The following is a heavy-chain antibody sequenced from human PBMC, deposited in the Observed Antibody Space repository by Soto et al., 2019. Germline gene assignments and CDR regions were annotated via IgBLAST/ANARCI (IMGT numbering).Heavy chain of an antibody. J-gene: IGHJ4*02. Sequence: EVQLLESGGVLVQPGGSLRLSCAASGFTFSTYAMSWVRQAPGKGLEWVSAISGSGGSTYYADSVKGRFTISRDNSKNTLYVQMNSLRAEDTAVYYSARNPYSSGWFGPFDYWGQGTLVTVSS. CDR3: ARNPYSSGWFGPFDY. CDR2: ISGSGGST. CDR1: GFTFSTYA. D-gene: IGHD6-19*01. V-gene: IGHV3-23*01.